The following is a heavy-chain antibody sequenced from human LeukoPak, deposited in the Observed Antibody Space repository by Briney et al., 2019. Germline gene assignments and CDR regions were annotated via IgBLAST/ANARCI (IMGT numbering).Heavy chain of an antibody. CDR3: ARLRGGYCTNGVCYHLDY. D-gene: IGHD2-8*01. CDR1: GFTFSSYS. CDR2: INHSGST. Sequence: GSLRLSCAASGFTFSSYSMNWIRQPPGKGLEWIGEINHSGSTNYNPSLKSRVTISVDTSKNQFSLKLSSVTAADTAVYYCARLRGGYCTNGVCYHLDYWGQGTLVTVSS. J-gene: IGHJ4*02. V-gene: IGHV4-34*01.